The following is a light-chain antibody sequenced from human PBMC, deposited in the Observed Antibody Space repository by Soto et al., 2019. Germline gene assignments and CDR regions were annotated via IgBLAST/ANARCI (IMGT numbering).Light chain of an antibody. CDR3: QQGYNIVLT. Sequence: DIQMTQSPSSLSASVGDRVTITCRASQGISTYLNWYQQKPGKAPKLLIYSTSTLESGVPLRFSGSGSGTDFTLTISSLQLEDSATYYCQQGYNIVLTFGGGTKVEV. J-gene: IGKJ4*01. V-gene: IGKV1-39*01. CDR1: QGISTY. CDR2: STS.